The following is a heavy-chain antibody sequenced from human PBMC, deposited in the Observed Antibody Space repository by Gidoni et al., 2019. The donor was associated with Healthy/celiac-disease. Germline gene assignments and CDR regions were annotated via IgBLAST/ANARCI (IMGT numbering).Heavy chain of an antibody. CDR3: AKDAWYYDSSGYHFDY. CDR2: ISYDGSNK. V-gene: IGHV3-30*18. Sequence: QVQLVESGGGVVQPGRSLRLSCAASGFTFSSYGMHWVRQAPGKGLEWVAVISYDGSNKYYADSVKGRFTISRDNSKNTLYLQMNSLRAEDTAVYYCAKDAWYYDSSGYHFDYWGQGTLVTVSS. CDR1: GFTFSSYG. J-gene: IGHJ4*02. D-gene: IGHD3-22*01.